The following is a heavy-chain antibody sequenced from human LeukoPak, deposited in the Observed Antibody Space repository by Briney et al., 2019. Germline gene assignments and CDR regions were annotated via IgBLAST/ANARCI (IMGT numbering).Heavy chain of an antibody. Sequence: SETLSLTCTVSGDSVSSADSYWSWIRQSPGKGLEWIGYINNGGTTNYNPSLKSRVTISRDTSKNQFSLKLSSVTAADTAVYYCARDQYDNDGLDAFDIWGQGTMVTVSS. J-gene: IGHJ3*02. CDR1: GDSVSSADSY. CDR2: INNGGTT. CDR3: ARDQYDNDGLDAFDI. D-gene: IGHD3-22*01. V-gene: IGHV4-61*08.